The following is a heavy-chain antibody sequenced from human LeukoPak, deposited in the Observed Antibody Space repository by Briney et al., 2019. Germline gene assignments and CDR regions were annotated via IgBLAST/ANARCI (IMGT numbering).Heavy chain of an antibody. Sequence: ASVKVSCKASGYTFNSNYMHWVRQAPGQGLEWMGIINPSGGSTSYAQKFQGRVTMTRDMSTSTVYMELSSLRSEDTAVYYCARGYYYGSGSYSVVRYWGQGTLVTVSS. CDR2: INPSGGST. J-gene: IGHJ4*02. D-gene: IGHD3-10*01. V-gene: IGHV1-46*02. CDR3: ARGYYYGSGSYSVVRY. CDR1: GYTFNSNY.